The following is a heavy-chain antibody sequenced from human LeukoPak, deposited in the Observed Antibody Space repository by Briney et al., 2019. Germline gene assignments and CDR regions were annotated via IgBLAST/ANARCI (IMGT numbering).Heavy chain of an antibody. J-gene: IGHJ3*02. CDR3: AKDQDYYDSSGPPTSAFDI. CDR1: GFTFSSYG. D-gene: IGHD3-22*01. CDR2: ISYDGSNK. Sequence: PGGSLRLSCAASGFTFSSYGMHWVRQAPGKGLEWVAVISYDGSNKYYADSVKGRFTISRDNSKNTLYLQMNSLRAEDTAVYYCAKDQDYYDSSGPPTSAFDIWGQGTMVTVSS. V-gene: IGHV3-30*18.